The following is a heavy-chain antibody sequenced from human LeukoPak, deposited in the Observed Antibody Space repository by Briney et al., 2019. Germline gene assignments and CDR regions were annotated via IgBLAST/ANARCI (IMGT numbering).Heavy chain of an antibody. J-gene: IGHJ5*02. CDR3: ARDESLYSVRGGWFDP. Sequence: ASVKVSCKASGYTFSMYNMHWVRQAPGQGLEWMGIINPSGGSTSYAQKFQGRVTMTRDTSTSTVYMELSSLRSEDTAVYYCARDESLYSVRGGWFDPWGQGTLVTVSS. V-gene: IGHV1-46*01. D-gene: IGHD3-10*01. CDR1: GYTFSMYN. CDR2: INPSGGST.